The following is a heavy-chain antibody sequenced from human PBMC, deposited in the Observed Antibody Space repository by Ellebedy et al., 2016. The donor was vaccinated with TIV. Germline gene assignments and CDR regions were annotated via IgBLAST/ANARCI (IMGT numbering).Heavy chain of an antibody. V-gene: IGHV1-58*01. CDR1: GFTFTSSA. J-gene: IGHJ6*02. D-gene: IGHD5-24*01. Sequence: AASVKVSCKASGFTFTSSAVQWVRQARGQRLEWIGWIVVGSGNTNYAQKFQERVTITRDMSTSTAYMELSSLRSEDTAVYYCARHGSRDGFKYYYYYGMDVWGQGTTVTVSS. CDR2: IVVGSGNT. CDR3: ARHGSRDGFKYYYYYGMDV.